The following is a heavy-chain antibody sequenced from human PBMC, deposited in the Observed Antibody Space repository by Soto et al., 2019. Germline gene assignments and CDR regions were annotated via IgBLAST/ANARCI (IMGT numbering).Heavy chain of an antibody. Sequence: GGSLRLSCAASGFTVSSNYMSWVRQAPGKGLEWVSVIYSGGSTYYADSVKGRFTISRDNSKNTLYLQMNSLRAEDTAVYYCARYLGYYDYIWGCYPYYWGQGTLVTVSS. V-gene: IGHV3-66*01. CDR3: ARYLGYYDYIWGCYPYY. CDR2: IYSGGST. J-gene: IGHJ4*02. D-gene: IGHD3-16*01. CDR1: GFTVSSNY.